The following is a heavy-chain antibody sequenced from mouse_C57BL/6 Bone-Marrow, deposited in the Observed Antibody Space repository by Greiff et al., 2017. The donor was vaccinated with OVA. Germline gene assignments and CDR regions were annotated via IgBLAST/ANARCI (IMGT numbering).Heavy chain of an antibody. V-gene: IGHV5-4*01. CDR1: GFTFSSYA. CDR3: SRDGLSYYGNP. D-gene: IGHD1-1*01. J-gene: IGHJ3*01. CDR2: ISDGGSYT. Sequence: EVQLMESGGGLVKPGGSLKLSCAASGFTFSSYAMSWVRQTPGKRLEWVATISDGGSYTYYPDNVKGRFTISRDNAKNNLYLQMSHLKSDDTAMYYCSRDGLSYYGNPWGQGTLVTVSA.